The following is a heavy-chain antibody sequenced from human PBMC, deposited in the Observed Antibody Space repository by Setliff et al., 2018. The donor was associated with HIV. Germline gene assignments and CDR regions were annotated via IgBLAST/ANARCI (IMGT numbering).Heavy chain of an antibody. V-gene: IGHV3-30*02. CDR3: AKVLGAYGDSFFDY. D-gene: IGHD4-17*01. J-gene: IGHJ4*02. Sequence: QAGGSLRLSCAASGFTFSTYSMHWVRQAPGKGLEWVAFIYYDANNQYYADSVKGRFTISRDNSKSTLYLQMNSLRAEDTAVYYCAKVLGAYGDSFFDYWGQGTLVTVSS. CDR2: IYYDANNQ. CDR1: GFTFSTYS.